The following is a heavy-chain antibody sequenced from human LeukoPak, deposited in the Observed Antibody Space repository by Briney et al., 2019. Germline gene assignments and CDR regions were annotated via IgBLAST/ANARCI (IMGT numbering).Heavy chain of an antibody. D-gene: IGHD3-9*01. CDR1: GFTFSSYS. Sequence: GGSLRLSCAASGFTFSSYSMNWVRQAPGKGLEWVSGISGSGGTTYYADSVKGRFTISRDNSKNSLSLQVSSLRAEDTAVYYCAKARALTIFWPNDAFDIWGQGTMVTVSS. V-gene: IGHV3-23*01. J-gene: IGHJ3*02. CDR3: AKARALTIFWPNDAFDI. CDR2: ISGSGGTT.